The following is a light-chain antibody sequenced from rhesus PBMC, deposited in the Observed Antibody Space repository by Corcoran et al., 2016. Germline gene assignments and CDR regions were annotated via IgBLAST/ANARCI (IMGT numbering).Light chain of an antibody. CDR3: QQHNSHPLT. CDR2: AAS. CDR1: QTISSY. V-gene: IGKV1-44*01. Sequence: DIQMTQSPSSLSASVGDRVTITCRASQTISSYLAWYQQKPGKVPKLLIYAASSLESGVPSRFSGSGSGTEFTLPISSLQPEDFATYYCQQHNSHPLTFGGGTKVEIK. J-gene: IGKJ4*01.